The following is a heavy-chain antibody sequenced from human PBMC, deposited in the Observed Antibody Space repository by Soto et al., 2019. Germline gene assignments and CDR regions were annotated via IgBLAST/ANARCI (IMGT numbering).Heavy chain of an antibody. CDR2: INPKSGGT. J-gene: IGHJ6*02. Sequence: QVQLVQSGAEVKKPGASVKVSCKASGYSFTDYHVHWVRQAPGQGLEWLGRINPKSGGTSTAQKFQGWVTMTRDTSINTSYMDLTRLSSDDTAVYYCARGHSTDCSNGVCSFFYNHEMDVWGQGTPITV. CDR3: ARGHSTDCSNGVCSFFYNHEMDV. D-gene: IGHD2-8*01. V-gene: IGHV1-2*04. CDR1: GYSFTDYH.